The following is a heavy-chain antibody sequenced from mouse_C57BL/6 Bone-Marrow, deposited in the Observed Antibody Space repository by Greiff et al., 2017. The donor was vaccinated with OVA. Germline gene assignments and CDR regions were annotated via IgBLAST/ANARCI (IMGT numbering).Heavy chain of an antibody. Sequence: EVQLQESGAELVRPGASVKLSCTASGFNITDDYMHWVKQRPEQGLEWIGWIDPANGDTEYASKLQGKATITADNSSNTAYLHLSSLTSEDTAVYYCTTVSMDYWGQGTSVTVSS. CDR2: IDPANGDT. CDR1: GFNITDDY. V-gene: IGHV14-4*01. J-gene: IGHJ4*01. CDR3: TTVSMDY.